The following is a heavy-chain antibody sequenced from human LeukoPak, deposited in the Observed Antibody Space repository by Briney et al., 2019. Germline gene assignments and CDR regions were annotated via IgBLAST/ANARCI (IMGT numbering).Heavy chain of an antibody. J-gene: IGHJ4*02. V-gene: IGHV3-11*01. CDR3: AGGRDIAVAGPGGYFDY. Sequence: PGGSLRLSCGASGFTFSDYHMNWIHQVPGKGLEWVSYISPRGGSIYFADSVRGRFAISRDNAKDSLFLQMNSLTAEDTAVYYCAGGRDIAVAGPGGYFDYWGPETLVTVSS. CDR1: GFTFSDYH. D-gene: IGHD6-19*01. CDR2: ISPRGGSI.